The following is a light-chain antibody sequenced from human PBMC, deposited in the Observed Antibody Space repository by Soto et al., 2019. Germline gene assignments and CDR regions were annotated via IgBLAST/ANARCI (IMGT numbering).Light chain of an antibody. CDR2: DVS. CDR1: SSDVGDYTS. J-gene: IGLJ2*01. CDR3: SSYSSTSTLVV. V-gene: IGLV2-14*03. Sequence: QSVLTQPASVSGSPGQSITISCTGASSDVGDYTSVSWYQQHPGKAPKLMIYDVSKRPSGVSDRFSGSKSDNTASLTVSGLQAEDEADYYCSSYSSTSTLVVFGGGTKLTVL.